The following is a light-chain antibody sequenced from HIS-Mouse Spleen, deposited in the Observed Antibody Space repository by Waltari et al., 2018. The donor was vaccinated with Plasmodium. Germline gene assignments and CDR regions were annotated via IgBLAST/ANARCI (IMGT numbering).Light chain of an antibody. CDR1: SSNIGSNT. J-gene: IGLJ2*01. CDR3: SSYAGSNNLV. V-gene: IGLV1-44*01. CDR2: SNN. Sequence: QSVLTQPPSASGTPGQRVTISCSVSSSNIGSNTVNWYQQLPGTAPKLLIYSNNQRPSGVPDRFSGSKSGNTASLTVSGLQAEDEADYYCSSYAGSNNLVFGGGTKLTVL.